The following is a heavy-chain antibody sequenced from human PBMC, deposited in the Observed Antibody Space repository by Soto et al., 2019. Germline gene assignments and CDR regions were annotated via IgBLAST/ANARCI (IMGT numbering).Heavy chain of an antibody. CDR3: TRWLGYSAGSDV. CDR1: GYSFTNDD. CDR2: MSPKNGNT. D-gene: IGHD5-18*01. V-gene: IGHV1-8*02. J-gene: IGHJ6*02. Sequence: QVQLVQSGAEVKRPGASVTVSCKASGYSFTNDDISWVRRATGQGLELMGWMSPKNGNTGFAKKFQGRRIMTKNTSRTTNYMELTSLRSDDTAVYYCTRWLGYSAGSDVWGQGTTVTVSS.